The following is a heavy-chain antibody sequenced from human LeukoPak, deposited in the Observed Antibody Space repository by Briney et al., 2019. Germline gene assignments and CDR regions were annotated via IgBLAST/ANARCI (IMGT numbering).Heavy chain of an antibody. D-gene: IGHD5-12*01. V-gene: IGHV1-18*01. CDR1: GYTFTSYG. J-gene: IGHJ5*02. CDR3: ARVWLRGSWFDP. CDR2: ISAYNGNT. Sequence: ASVKVSCKASGYTFTSYGISWVRQAPGQGLEWMGWISAYNGNTNYAQRLQGRVTMTTDTSTSTAYMELRSLRSDDTAVYYCARVWLRGSWFDPWGQGTLVTVSS.